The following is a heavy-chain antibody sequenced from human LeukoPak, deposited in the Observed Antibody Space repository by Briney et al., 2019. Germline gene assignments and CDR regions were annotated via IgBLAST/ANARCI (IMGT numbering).Heavy chain of an antibody. CDR2: ISYDGSNK. V-gene: IGHV3-30*07. CDR1: GFTFSSYA. D-gene: IGHD5-18*01. J-gene: IGHJ4*02. Sequence: GGSLRLSCAASGFTFSSYAMHWVRQAPGKGLEWVAVISYDGSNKYYADSVKGRFTISRDNSKNTLYLQMNSLRAEDTAVYYCAKEGGYSYGTHQHYWGQGTLVTVSS. CDR3: AKEGGYSYGTHQHY.